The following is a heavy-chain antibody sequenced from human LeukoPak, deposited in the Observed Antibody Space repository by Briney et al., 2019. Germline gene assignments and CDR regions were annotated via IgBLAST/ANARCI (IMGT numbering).Heavy chain of an antibody. CDR1: GFTFSSYA. D-gene: IGHD3-22*01. CDR3: AKELRYYYDSSGYGPLDAFDI. CDR2: ISYDGSNK. V-gene: IGHV3-30*18. J-gene: IGHJ3*02. Sequence: PGGSLRLSCAASGFTFSSYAMSWVRQAPGKGLEWVAVISYDGSNKYYADSVKGRFTISRDNSKNTLYLQMNSLRAEDTAVYYCAKELRYYYDSSGYGPLDAFDIWGQGTMVTVSS.